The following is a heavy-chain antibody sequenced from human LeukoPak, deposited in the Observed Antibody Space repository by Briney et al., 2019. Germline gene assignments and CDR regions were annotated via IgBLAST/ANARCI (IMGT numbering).Heavy chain of an antibody. CDR3: ARAPPRGSGWSLYWYFDL. V-gene: IGHV4-38-2*02. CDR1: GHSISSGYY. CDR2: IYHSGST. J-gene: IGHJ2*01. D-gene: IGHD6-19*01. Sequence: PSETLSLTCTVSGHSISSGYYWGWIRQPPGKGLEWIGSIYHSGSTYYNPSLKSRVTISVDTSKNQFSLKLSSVTAADTAVYYCARAPPRGSGWSLYWYFDLWGRGTLVTVSS.